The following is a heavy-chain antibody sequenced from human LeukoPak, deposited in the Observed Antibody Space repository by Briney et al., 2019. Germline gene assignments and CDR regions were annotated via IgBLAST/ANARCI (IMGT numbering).Heavy chain of an antibody. CDR1: GDSISSSSSY. J-gene: IGHJ5*02. CDR2: IYYSGST. D-gene: IGHD6-19*01. CDR3: ARTKAGTWFDP. V-gene: IGHV4-39*01. Sequence: SETLSLTCTVSGDSISSSSSYWGWIRQPPGEGLEWIGSIYYSGSTYYNTSLKSRVTISVDTSKNQFSLRLNSVTAADTAVYYCARTKAGTWFDPWGQGTLVTVSS.